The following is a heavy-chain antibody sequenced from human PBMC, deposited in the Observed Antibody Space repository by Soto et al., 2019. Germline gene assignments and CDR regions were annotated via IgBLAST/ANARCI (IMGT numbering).Heavy chain of an antibody. J-gene: IGHJ5*02. D-gene: IGHD6-13*01. CDR3: TRDASRDSSARGWFDP. CDR2: ISSNSAYI. V-gene: IGHV3-21*01. Sequence: LSLSCAASGFTFRSFTMNWVRQAPGKGLEWVSTISSNSAYIYYTDALRGRFTISRDNAKNSLHLQMNSLRAEDTAVYYCTRDASRDSSARGWFDPWGPGTLVTVSS. CDR1: GFTFRSFT.